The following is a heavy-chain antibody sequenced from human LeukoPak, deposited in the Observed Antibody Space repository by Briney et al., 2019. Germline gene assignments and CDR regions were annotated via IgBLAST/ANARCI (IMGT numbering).Heavy chain of an antibody. CDR3: AKVACSSTSCYRLGDAFDI. J-gene: IGHJ3*02. CDR1: GFTFSSYW. Sequence: PGGSLRLSCAASGFTFSSYWMSWVRQAPGRGLEWVANIKQDGSEKYYVDSVKGRFTISRDNAKNSLYLQMNSLRAEDTALYYCAKVACSSTSCYRLGDAFDIWGQGTMVTVSS. V-gene: IGHV3-7*03. D-gene: IGHD2-2*02. CDR2: IKQDGSEK.